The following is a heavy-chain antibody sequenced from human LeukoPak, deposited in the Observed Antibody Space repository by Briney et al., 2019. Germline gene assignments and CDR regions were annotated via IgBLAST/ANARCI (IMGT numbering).Heavy chain of an antibody. CDR1: GGTFTSYG. Sequence: ASVKVSCKASGGTFTSYGISWVGQAPGQGLEWMGWISAYNGNTNYAQKLQGRVTMTTDTSTSTAYMELRSLRSDDTAVYYCARDPPPGIAAAGTLFDYWGQGTLVTVSS. CDR2: ISAYNGNT. V-gene: IGHV1-18*01. CDR3: ARDPPPGIAAAGTLFDY. J-gene: IGHJ4*02. D-gene: IGHD6-13*01.